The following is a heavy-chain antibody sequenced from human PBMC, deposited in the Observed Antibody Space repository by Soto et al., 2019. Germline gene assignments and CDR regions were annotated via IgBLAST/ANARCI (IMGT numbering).Heavy chain of an antibody. CDR1: GYSFTSYW. V-gene: IGHV5-51*01. J-gene: IGHJ3*02. D-gene: IGHD3-22*01. CDR3: ARRGGTMIVVADDAFDI. CDR2: IYPGDSDT. Sequence: RGESLKTSCKGSGYSFTSYWIGWVRQMPGKGLEWMGIIYPGDSDTRYSPSFQGQVTISADKSISTAYLQWSSLKASDTAMYYCARRGGTMIVVADDAFDIWGQGTMVTVSS.